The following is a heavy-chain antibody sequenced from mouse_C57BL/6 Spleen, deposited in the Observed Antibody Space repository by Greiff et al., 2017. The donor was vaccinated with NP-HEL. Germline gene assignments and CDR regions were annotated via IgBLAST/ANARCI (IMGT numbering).Heavy chain of an antibody. J-gene: IGHJ4*01. Sequence: VKLMESGAELVKPGASVKLSCKASGYTFTEYTIHWVKQRSGQGLEWIGWFYPGSGSIKYNEKFKDKATLTADKSSSTVYMELSRLTSEDSAVYFCARHESYYDYPYAMDYWGQGTSVTVSS. CDR1: GYTFTEYT. D-gene: IGHD2-4*01. CDR3: ARHESYYDYPYAMDY. V-gene: IGHV1-62-2*01. CDR2: FYPGSGSI.